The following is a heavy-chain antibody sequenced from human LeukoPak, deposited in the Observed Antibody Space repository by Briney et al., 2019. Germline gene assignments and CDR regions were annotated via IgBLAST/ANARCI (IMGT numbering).Heavy chain of an antibody. J-gene: IGHJ6*02. CDR3: ARAGYCSGGSCYSLDYYYYGMDV. CDR2: ISAYNGNT. V-gene: IGHV1-18*01. Sequence: GASVNLSCKASGYTFTSYGISWVRQAPGQGLEWMGWISAYNGNTNYAQKLQGRVTMTTDTSTSTAYMELRSLRSDDTAVYYCARAGYCSGGSCYSLDYYYYGMDVWGQGTTVTVSS. D-gene: IGHD2-15*01. CDR1: GYTFTSYG.